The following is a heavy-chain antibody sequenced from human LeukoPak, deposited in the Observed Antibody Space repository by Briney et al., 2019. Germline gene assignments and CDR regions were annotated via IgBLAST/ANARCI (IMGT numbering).Heavy chain of an antibody. J-gene: IGHJ4*02. CDR3: ARGYDY. CDR2: INYSGNR. V-gene: IGHV4-39*01. D-gene: IGHD3-22*01. CDR1: GGSISGSHYY. Sequence: ASETLSLTCTVSGGSISGSHYYWAWIRQPPGKGVEWIGMINYSGNRYYNPSLWSRVTISVDTSTNQFSLNLNSVTAADTAVYYCARGYDYWGQGTLVAVSS.